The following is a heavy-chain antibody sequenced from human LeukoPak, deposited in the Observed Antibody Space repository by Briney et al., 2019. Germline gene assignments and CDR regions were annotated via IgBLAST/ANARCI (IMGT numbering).Heavy chain of an antibody. V-gene: IGHV3-7*01. CDR3: ARDGSMTYAFDI. D-gene: IGHD1-1*01. CDR1: GFTFSSYR. J-gene: IGHJ3*02. Sequence: GGSLRLSCSASGFTFSSYRMSWVRQAPGKGLEWMANIKQDGSVQNYVDSVKGRFTISRDNAKDSLFLQLNNLRAEDTAVYFCARDGSMTYAFDIWGQGTKVTVSP. CDR2: IKQDGSVQ.